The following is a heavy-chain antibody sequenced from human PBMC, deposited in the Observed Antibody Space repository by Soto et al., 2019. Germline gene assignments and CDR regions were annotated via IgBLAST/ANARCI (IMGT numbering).Heavy chain of an antibody. V-gene: IGHV1-24*01. CDR1: GYSLTELS. D-gene: IGHD2-8*01. J-gene: IGHJ3*02. CDR2: LDPDNDET. CDR3: ATAVGLMEYKAAFDI. Sequence: QVQLVQSGAEVKKPGASVKVSCKVSGYSLTELSMHWVRQASGKGLEWMGGLDPDNDETIYAQKFQGRVTMTEDTSADTAYMELSSLRSEDTAVYYCATAVGLMEYKAAFDIWGEGTKVTV.